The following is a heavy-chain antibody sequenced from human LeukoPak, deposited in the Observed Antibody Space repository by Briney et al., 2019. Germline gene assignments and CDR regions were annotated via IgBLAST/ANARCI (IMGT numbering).Heavy chain of an antibody. D-gene: IGHD3-9*01. J-gene: IGHJ5*02. CDR3: ARFDPTIPAEWWFDP. CDR1: GYTFTSYG. CDR2: ISDDNGNT. Sequence: ASVKVSCKASGYTFTSYGISWVRQATGQGLEWTRWISDDNGNTNYAQKHQDKGTMTTDTYKSTADMQLRSQRPEDPPDYYCARFDPTIPAEWWFDPWGPATLVTVSS. V-gene: IGHV1-18*01.